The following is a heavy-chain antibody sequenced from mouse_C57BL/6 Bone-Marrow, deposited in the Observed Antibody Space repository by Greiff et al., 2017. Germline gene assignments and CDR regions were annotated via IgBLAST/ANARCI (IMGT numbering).Heavy chain of an antibody. D-gene: IGHD2-13*01. CDR3: SRLRSGDEPWFAY. CDR1: GYTFTDYE. J-gene: IGHJ3*01. CDR2: IDPETGGT. Sequence: QVQLQQSGAELVRPGASVTLSCKASGYTFTDYEMHWVKQTPVHGLEWIGAIDPETGGTAYTQKFKGKAILTADKSSSTAYMELRSLTSEDSAGYYCSRLRSGDEPWFAYWGQGTLVTVSA. V-gene: IGHV1-15*01.